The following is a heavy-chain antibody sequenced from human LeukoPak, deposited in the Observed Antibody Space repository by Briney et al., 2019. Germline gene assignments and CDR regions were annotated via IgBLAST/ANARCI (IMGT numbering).Heavy chain of an antibody. CDR1: GYTLSSYS. J-gene: IGHJ3*02. CDR3: ARSYDSSGYPDAFDI. V-gene: IGHV3-21*01. D-gene: IGHD3-22*01. CDR2: ISSSSSYI. Sequence: NTGGCLRLSCAASGYTLSSYSVNWVRQAPGKGLEWVSSISSSSSYIYYADSVKGRFTISRDNAKNSLYLRMNSLRAEDTAVYYCARSYDSSGYPDAFDIWGQGTMVTVSS.